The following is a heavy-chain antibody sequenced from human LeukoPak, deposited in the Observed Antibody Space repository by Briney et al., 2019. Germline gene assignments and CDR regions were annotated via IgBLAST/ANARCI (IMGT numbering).Heavy chain of an antibody. CDR2: INPSGGYT. V-gene: IGHV1-46*01. J-gene: IGHJ5*02. CDR3: ARDHSGEWGSLGGWWFDP. CDR1: GYTFMIHY. Sequence: ASVKVSCTASGYTFMIHYMHWVRQAPGQGLGWMGIINPSGGYTSYAQKFQGRVTLTRDMSTGTVYMELSSLRSEAPAVYYCARDHSGEWGSLGGWWFDPWGQGTLVTVSS. D-gene: IGHD2-15*01.